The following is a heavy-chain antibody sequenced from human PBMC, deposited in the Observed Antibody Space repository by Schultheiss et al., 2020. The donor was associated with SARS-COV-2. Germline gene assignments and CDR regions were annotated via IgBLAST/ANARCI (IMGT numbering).Heavy chain of an antibody. J-gene: IGHJ6*02. CDR1: GGSISSYY. CDR2: IYYSGST. CDR3: ARDPTAGRHLHSHYYYGMDV. D-gene: IGHD6-13*01. V-gene: IGHV4-59*12. Sequence: SETLSLTCTVSGGSISSYYWSWIRQPPGKGLEWIGYIYYSGSTNYNPSLKSRVTISVDTSKNQFSLKLSSVTAADTAVYYCARDPTAGRHLHSHYYYGMDVWGQGTTVTVSS.